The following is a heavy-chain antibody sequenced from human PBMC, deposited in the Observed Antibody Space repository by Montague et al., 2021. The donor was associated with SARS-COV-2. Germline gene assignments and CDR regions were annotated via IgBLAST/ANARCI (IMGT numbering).Heavy chain of an antibody. CDR3: ARTAEVDSYIED. J-gene: IGHJ4*02. CDR1: GNSIYGSNW. CDR2: IYNTGNT. Sequence: SETLSLTCAVSGNSIYGSNWWGWIRQPPGKGLEWIGYIYNTGNTHYNPSLKSRVIMSVDTSQSQFSLKLSSVTAVDTAVCYCARTAEVDSYIEDWGQGTLITVSS. D-gene: IGHD3-10*01. V-gene: IGHV4-28*01.